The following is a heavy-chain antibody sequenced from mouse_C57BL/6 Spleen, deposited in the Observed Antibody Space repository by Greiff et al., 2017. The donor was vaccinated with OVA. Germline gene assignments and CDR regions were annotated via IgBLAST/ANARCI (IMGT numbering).Heavy chain of an antibody. J-gene: IGHJ2*01. CDR1: GYAFRSSW. CDR3: ARIPYGSSSSFDY. V-gene: IGHV1-82*01. D-gene: IGHD1-1*01. CDR2: IYPGDGDT. Sequence: QVQLQQSGPELVKPGASVKISCKASGYAFRSSWMNWVKQRPGKGLEWIGRIYPGDGDTNYNGKFKGKATLTADKSSSTAYMQLSSLTSEDSAVYFCARIPYGSSSSFDYWGQGTTLTVSS.